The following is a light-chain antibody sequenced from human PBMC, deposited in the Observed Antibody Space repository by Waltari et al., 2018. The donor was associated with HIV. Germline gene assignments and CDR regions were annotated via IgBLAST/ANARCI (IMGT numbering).Light chain of an antibody. CDR3: QLFQCCNNWV. CDR2: QDR. J-gene: IGLJ3*02. V-gene: IGLV3-21*01. Sequence: SYVLTQPPSVSVAPGQTARITCEGNKIGSESVHWYQQRPGQAPVVVIYQDRDRPSGIPERFSGSNSGNTATLTITRVEAGDEADYYCQLFQCCNNWVFGGGTKLTVL. CDR1: KIGSES.